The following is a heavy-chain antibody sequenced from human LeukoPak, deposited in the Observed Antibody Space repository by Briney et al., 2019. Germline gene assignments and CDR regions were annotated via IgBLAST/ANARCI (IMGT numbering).Heavy chain of an antibody. CDR3: ARVRAAAGRKTHSYYYGMDV. Sequence: PGGSLRLSCAASGFTFSSYWMHWVRQAPGKGLVWVSRINSDGSSTSYADSVKGRLTISRDNAKHTLYLQMNSLRAEDTAVYYCARVRAAAGRKTHSYYYGMDVWGQGTTVTVSS. V-gene: IGHV3-74*01. J-gene: IGHJ6*02. CDR2: INSDGSST. CDR1: GFTFSSYW. D-gene: IGHD6-13*01.